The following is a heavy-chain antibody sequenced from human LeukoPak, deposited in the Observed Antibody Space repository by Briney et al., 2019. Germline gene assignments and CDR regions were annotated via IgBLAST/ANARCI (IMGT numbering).Heavy chain of an antibody. D-gene: IGHD6-13*01. Sequence: KFQSRVTITRDTSASTAYMELSSLRSEDTAVYYCARVSVAAAGPNFDYWGQGTLVTVSS. V-gene: IGHV1-3*01. CDR3: ARVSVAAAGPNFDY. J-gene: IGHJ4*02.